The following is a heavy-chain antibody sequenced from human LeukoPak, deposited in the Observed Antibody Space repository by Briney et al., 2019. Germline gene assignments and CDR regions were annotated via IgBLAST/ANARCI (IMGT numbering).Heavy chain of an antibody. CDR2: VYHGGNT. CDR1: GYSISNGYY. Sequence: SETLSLNCTVSGYSISNGYYWGWIRQPPGKGLEFIGSVYHGGNTYYKASLKSRVAISLDTSKNQFSLRLSSVTAADTAVYYCARSYSGSFLYWGQGSLVTVSS. D-gene: IGHD1-26*01. CDR3: ARSYSGSFLY. J-gene: IGHJ1*01. V-gene: IGHV4-38-2*02.